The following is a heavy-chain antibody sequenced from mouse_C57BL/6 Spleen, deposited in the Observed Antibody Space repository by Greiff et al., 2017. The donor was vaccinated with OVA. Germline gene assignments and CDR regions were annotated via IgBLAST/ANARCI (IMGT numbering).Heavy chain of an antibody. D-gene: IGHD1-1*01. CDR3: AREPFYYYGSSYWYFDV. V-gene: IGHV5-16*01. Sequence: EVKLMESEGGLVQPGSSMKLSCTASGFTFSDYYMAWVRQVPEKGLEWVANINYDGSSTYYLDSLKSRFIISRDNAKNILYLQMSSLKSEDTATYYCAREPFYYYGSSYWYFDVWGTGTTVTVSS. CDR2: INYDGSST. J-gene: IGHJ1*03. CDR1: GFTFSDYY.